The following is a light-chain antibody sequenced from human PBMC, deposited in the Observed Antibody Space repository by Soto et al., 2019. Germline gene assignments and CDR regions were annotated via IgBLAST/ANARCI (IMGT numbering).Light chain of an antibody. Sequence: QSALTQPASVSGSPAQSITISCTGTSSVVGRYNFVSWYQHHPGEAPKLLIYEGSKRPSGVSHRFSGSKSGNTASLTISVLQAEDEVDYYCCSYAGSSSYVFGTGTKVTVL. J-gene: IGLJ1*01. CDR3: CSYAGSSSYV. V-gene: IGLV2-23*01. CDR1: SSVVGRYNF. CDR2: EGS.